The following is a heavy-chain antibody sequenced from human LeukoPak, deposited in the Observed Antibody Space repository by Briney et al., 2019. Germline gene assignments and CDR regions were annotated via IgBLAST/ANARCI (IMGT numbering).Heavy chain of an antibody. CDR1: GFTFNNYS. CDR3: ARDPGIAAVDAFDI. CDR2: ITSSSSTI. J-gene: IGHJ3*02. V-gene: IGHV3-48*04. Sequence: GGSLRLSCAASGFTFNNYSMNWVRQAPGKGLEWVSYITSSSSTIYYADSVKGRFTISRDNAKNSLDLQMNSLRAEDTAVYYCARDPGIAAVDAFDIWGQGTMVTVSS. D-gene: IGHD6-13*01.